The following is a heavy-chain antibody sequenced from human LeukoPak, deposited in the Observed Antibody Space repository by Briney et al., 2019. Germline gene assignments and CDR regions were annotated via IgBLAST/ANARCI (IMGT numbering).Heavy chain of an antibody. CDR2: ISGSGGST. J-gene: IGHJ4*02. CDR3: ARKRLRPRQYYFDY. V-gene: IGHV3-23*01. D-gene: IGHD4-17*01. Sequence: GGSLRLSCAASGFTFSSYAMSWVRQAPGKGLEWVSAISGSGGSTYYADSVKGRFTISRDNSKNTLYLQMNSLRAEDTAVYYCARKRLRPRQYYFDYWGQGTLVTVSS. CDR1: GFTFSSYA.